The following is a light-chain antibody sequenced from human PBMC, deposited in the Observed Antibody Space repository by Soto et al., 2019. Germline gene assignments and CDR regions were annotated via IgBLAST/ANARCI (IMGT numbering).Light chain of an antibody. CDR2: LAS. CDR1: QKIHNF. V-gene: IGKV1-39*01. CDR3: QQSFSNPRT. Sequence: DIQMTQSPSSLSASLGDRVTVTCRASQKIHNFVSWYQQKPGQAPKLLIFLASTLESGVPSRFGGSGSGTDFTLTISSLQPEDFATYYCQQSFSNPRTFGRGTKVEIQ. J-gene: IGKJ4*01.